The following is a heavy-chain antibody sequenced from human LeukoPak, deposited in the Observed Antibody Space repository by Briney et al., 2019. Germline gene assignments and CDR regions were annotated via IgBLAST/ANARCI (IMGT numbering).Heavy chain of an antibody. CDR3: AKGGYTTWFDP. D-gene: IGHD2-15*01. J-gene: IGHJ5*02. CDR2: IRSNGGDT. CDR1: GFTFRDFS. V-gene: IGHV3-23*01. Sequence: GGSLRLSCAASGFTFRDFSMSWVRQAPGKGLEWVSNIRSNGGDTYYTDSVKGRFTISRDNSKNTLYLEMNSLRAGDTAVYYCAKGGYTTWFDPWGQGTLVTVSS.